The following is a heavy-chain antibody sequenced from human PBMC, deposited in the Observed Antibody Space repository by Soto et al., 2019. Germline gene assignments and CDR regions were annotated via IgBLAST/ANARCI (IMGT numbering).Heavy chain of an antibody. D-gene: IGHD3-10*01. CDR1: GFTFSNAW. CDR3: ITDQDYGSGSYSY. CDR2: IKSKTDGGTT. Sequence: EVQLVESGGGLVKPGGSLRLSCAASGFTFSNAWMSWVRQAPGKGLEWVGRIKSKTDGGTTDYAAPVKGRFTISRDDSKNTLYLQMHSLKTEDTAVDYCITDQDYGSGSYSYWGQGTLVTVSS. J-gene: IGHJ4*02. V-gene: IGHV3-15*01.